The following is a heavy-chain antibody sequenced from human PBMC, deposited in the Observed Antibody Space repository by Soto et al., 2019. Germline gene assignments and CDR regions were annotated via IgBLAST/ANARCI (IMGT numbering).Heavy chain of an antibody. CDR2: INGGIGNT. Sequence: GASVKVSCKASEYTFTSYTMHWVRQAPGQRPEWMGWINGGIGNTNYSQKFQGRVTITRDTSASTAYMELSSLRSEDTAVYYCARELQELYYFDDWGQGTLVTVSS. V-gene: IGHV1-3*01. J-gene: IGHJ4*02. CDR1: EYTFTSYT. D-gene: IGHD4-4*01. CDR3: ARELQELYYFDD.